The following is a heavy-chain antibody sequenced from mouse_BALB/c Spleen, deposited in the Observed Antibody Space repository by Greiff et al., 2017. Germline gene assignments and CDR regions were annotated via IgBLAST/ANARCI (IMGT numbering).Heavy chain of an antibody. J-gene: IGHJ1*01. CDR1: GFTFNTYA. CDR2: IRSKSNNYAT. CDR3: VRHYYGSSGYWYFDV. Sequence: EVQRVESGGGLVQPKGSLKLSCAASGFTFNTYAMNWVRQAPGKGLEWVARIRSKSNNYATYYADSVKDRFTISRDDSQSMLYLQMNNLKTEDTAMYYCVRHYYGSSGYWYFDVWGAGTTVTVSS. D-gene: IGHD1-1*01. V-gene: IGHV10-1*02.